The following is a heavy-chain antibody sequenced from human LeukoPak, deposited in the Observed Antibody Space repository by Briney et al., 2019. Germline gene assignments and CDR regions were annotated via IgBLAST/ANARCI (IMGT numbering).Heavy chain of an antibody. J-gene: IGHJ4*02. CDR3: ARDLSIAAPGTDFDY. CDR1: GGTFTSYG. CDR2: IIPILGIA. Sequence: SVKVSCKASGGTFTSYGVTWVRQAPGQGLEWMGRIIPILGIANYAQKFQGRVTITADKSASTAYMELSRLRSEDTAVYYCARDLSIAAPGTDFDYWGQGTLVTVSS. V-gene: IGHV1-69*04. D-gene: IGHD6-13*01.